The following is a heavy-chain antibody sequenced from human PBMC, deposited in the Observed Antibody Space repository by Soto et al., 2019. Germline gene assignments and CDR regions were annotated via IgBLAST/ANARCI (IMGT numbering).Heavy chain of an antibody. V-gene: IGHV4-34*01. CDR2: INQSGST. D-gene: IGHD3-16*01. CDR1: SGSFSGYY. J-gene: IGHJ4*02. CDR3: VRGADYVWGADGY. Sequence: QVQLQQWGAGLLKPSETLSLTCAVYSGSFSGYYWSWIRQPPGKGLEWIGEINQSGSTKYNPSLMSRVTISVDTSKNQFSLRLNAVTAADTAVYYCVRGADYVWGADGYWGQGTLVTVSS.